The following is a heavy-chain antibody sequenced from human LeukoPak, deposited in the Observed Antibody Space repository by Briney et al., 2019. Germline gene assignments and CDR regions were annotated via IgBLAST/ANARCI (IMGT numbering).Heavy chain of an antibody. CDR1: GYTFTGYY. D-gene: IGHD1-26*01. V-gene: IGHV1-2*02. J-gene: IGHJ1*01. CDR2: INPNSGGT. Sequence: GASVKVSCKASGYTFTGYYMHWVRQAPGQGLEWMGWINPNSGGTNYAQKFQGRVTMTRDTSISTAYMELRSLRSDDTAVYYCARDWGELPQYFQHWGQGTLVTVSS. CDR3: ARDWGELPQYFQH.